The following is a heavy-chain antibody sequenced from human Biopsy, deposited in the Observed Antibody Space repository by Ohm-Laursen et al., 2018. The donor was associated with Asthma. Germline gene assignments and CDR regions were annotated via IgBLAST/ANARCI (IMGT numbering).Heavy chain of an antibody. V-gene: IGHV3-74*01. CDR2: VKGDGRRT. Sequence: SLRLSCAASGLTFSDYWMHWVRQAPGKGLEWVSRVKGDGRRTSYADSVKGRFTISRDNAKNTLYLQMNSLRVEDTAVYYCVRDGTDDAFDIWGQGTVVSVSS. D-gene: IGHD1-1*01. CDR3: VRDGTDDAFDI. J-gene: IGHJ3*02. CDR1: GLTFSDYW.